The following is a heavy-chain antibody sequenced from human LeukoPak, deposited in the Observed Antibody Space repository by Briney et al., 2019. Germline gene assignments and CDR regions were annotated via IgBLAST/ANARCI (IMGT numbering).Heavy chain of an antibody. CDR2: FDPEDGGT. D-gene: IGHD3-22*01. J-gene: IGHJ4*02. Sequence: ASVKVSCKVSGYTLTELSMHWVRQAPGKGLEWMGGFDPEDGGTIYAQKFQGRVTMTEDTSTDTAYMELSSLRSEDTAVYYCATEENYYDSSGYFGYWGQGTLVTVSS. CDR1: GYTLTELS. V-gene: IGHV1-24*01. CDR3: ATEENYYDSSGYFGY.